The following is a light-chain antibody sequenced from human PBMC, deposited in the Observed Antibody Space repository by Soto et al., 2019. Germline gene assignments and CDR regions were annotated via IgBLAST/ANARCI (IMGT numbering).Light chain of an antibody. CDR1: SSNIGNNY. CDR2: ENN. J-gene: IGLJ1*01. CDR3: GTWDSSLSAYV. Sequence: QSVLTQPPSVSTAPGQKVTISCSGSSSNIGNNYVSWYQQLPGTAPKLLIYENNKRPSGIPDRFSGSKSGTSATLGITGLQTGGEADYYCGTWDSSLSAYVFGTGNKV. V-gene: IGLV1-51*02.